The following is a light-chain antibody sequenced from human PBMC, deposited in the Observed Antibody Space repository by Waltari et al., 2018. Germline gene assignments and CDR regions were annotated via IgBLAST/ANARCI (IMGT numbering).Light chain of an antibody. V-gene: IGLV3-19*01. CDR3: NSRDSSGNHVV. Sequence: SSELTQDPAVSVALGQTVRITCQGDSLRSYYASWYQQKPGQAPVLVIYGKNNRPSGIHDRCSGSGSGNTASLTITGAQAEDEADYYCNSRDSSGNHVVFGGGTKLTVL. J-gene: IGLJ2*01. CDR1: SLRSYY. CDR2: GKN.